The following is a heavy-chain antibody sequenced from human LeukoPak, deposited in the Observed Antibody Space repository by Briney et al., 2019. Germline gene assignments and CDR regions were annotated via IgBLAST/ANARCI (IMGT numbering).Heavy chain of an antibody. CDR2: IWYDGSNK. D-gene: IGHD2-15*01. V-gene: IGHV3-33*01. Sequence: GGSLRLSCAASGFTFSSYGMHWVRQAPGKGLEWVAVIWYDGSNKYYADSVKGRFTISRDNSKNTLYLQMNSLRAEDTAVYYCARDSLRYCSGGSCYSLDYWGQGTLVTVSS. J-gene: IGHJ4*02. CDR1: GFTFSSYG. CDR3: ARDSLRYCSGGSCYSLDY.